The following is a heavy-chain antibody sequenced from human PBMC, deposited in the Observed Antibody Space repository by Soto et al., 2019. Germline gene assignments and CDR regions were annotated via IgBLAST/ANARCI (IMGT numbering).Heavy chain of an antibody. CDR3: AREEENRDSSGYYYDWFDP. CDR2: IYYSGST. D-gene: IGHD3-22*01. Sequence: SETLSLTCTVSGGSISSGGYYWSWIRQHPGKGLEWIGYIYYSGSTYYNPSLKSRVTISVDTSKNQFSLKLSSVTAADTAVYYCAREEENRDSSGYYYDWFDPWGQGTLVTVSS. J-gene: IGHJ5*02. CDR1: GGSISSGGYY. V-gene: IGHV4-31*03.